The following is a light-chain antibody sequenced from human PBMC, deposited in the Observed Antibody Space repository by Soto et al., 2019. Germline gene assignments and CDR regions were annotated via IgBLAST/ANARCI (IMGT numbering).Light chain of an antibody. CDR3: QQYGSSPFT. CDR2: GAS. J-gene: IGKJ4*01. Sequence: EIVLTQSPGTLSLSPGERATLSCRASQRVSSNYLAWYQQKPGQAPRLLIFGASSRATGIPDRFSGSGSGTDFTFTISRLEPEDFAVYYCQQYGSSPFTFGGGTKVEIK. CDR1: QRVSSNY. V-gene: IGKV3-20*01.